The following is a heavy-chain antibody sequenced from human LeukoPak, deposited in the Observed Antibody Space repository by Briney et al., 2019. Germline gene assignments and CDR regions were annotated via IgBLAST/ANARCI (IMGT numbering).Heavy chain of an antibody. V-gene: IGHV4-59*01. CDR1: GGSISSYY. CDR3: ARAEGHDFWSGYYYYYMDV. D-gene: IGHD3-3*01. Sequence: SETLSLTCTVSGGSISSYYWSWIRQPPGKGLEWIGYIYYSGSTNYNPSLKSRVTISVDTSKNQFSLKLSSVTAADTAVYYRARAEGHDFWSGYYYYYMDVWGKGTTVTVSS. CDR2: IYYSGST. J-gene: IGHJ6*03.